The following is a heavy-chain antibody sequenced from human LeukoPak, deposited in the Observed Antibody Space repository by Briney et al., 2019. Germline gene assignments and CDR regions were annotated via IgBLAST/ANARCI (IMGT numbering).Heavy chain of an antibody. V-gene: IGHV4-4*07. CDR1: GGSISSYY. CDR2: IYIGGST. Sequence: PSETLSLTCTVSGGSISSYYWSWIRQPAGKGLEWIGRIYIGGSTNYNPSLKSRVTMSVDTSKNQFSLKLSSVTAADTAIYYCARARIGYCSGDSCYGAFVIWGQGTMVTVSS. D-gene: IGHD2-15*01. CDR3: ARARIGYCSGDSCYGAFVI. J-gene: IGHJ3*02.